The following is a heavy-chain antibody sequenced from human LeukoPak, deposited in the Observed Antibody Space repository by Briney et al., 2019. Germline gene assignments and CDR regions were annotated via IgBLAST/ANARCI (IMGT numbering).Heavy chain of an antibody. D-gene: IGHD6-19*01. CDR1: GFTFSSYS. Sequence: PGGSLRLSCAASGFTFSSYSMNWVRQAPGKGLEWVSSISSSSSYIYYADSVKGRFTISRDNAKNSLYLQMNSLRAEDTAVYYCAREVPLAGNYYYYYYYMDVWGKGTTVTVSS. V-gene: IGHV3-21*01. J-gene: IGHJ6*03. CDR3: AREVPLAGNYYYYYYYMDV. CDR2: ISSSSSYI.